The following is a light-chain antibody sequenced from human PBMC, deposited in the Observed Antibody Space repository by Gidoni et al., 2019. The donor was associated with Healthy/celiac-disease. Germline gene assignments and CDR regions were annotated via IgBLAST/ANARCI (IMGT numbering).Light chain of an antibody. CDR2: DVS. V-gene: IGLV2-11*01. CDR1: SSDVGGYNY. CDR3: CSYAGSYSYV. J-gene: IGLJ1*01. Sequence: QSALTPPRSLSGSPGQTVTISCTGTSSDVGGYNYVSWYHPHPGKAPKLMIYDVSKLPSGVPDRFSGSKSGNTASLTISGLQAEDEADYYCCSYAGSYSYVFGTGTKVTVL.